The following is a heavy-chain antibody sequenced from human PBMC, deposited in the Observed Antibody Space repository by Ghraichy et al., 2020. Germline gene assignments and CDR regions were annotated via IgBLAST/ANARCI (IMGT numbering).Heavy chain of an antibody. V-gene: IGHV3-15*01. Sequence: GGSLRLSCAASGFTFSNAWMSWVRQAPGKGLEWVGRIKSKTDGGTTDYAAPVKGRFTISRDDSKNTLYLQMNSLKTEDTAVYYCTTRIYDILTGYYYWGQGTLVTVSS. J-gene: IGHJ4*02. CDR1: GFTFSNAW. D-gene: IGHD3-9*01. CDR2: IKSKTDGGTT. CDR3: TTRIYDILTGYYY.